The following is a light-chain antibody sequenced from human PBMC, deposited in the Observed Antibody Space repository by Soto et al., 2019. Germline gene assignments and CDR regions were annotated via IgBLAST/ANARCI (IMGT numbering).Light chain of an antibody. J-gene: IGLJ1*01. V-gene: IGLV1-40*01. CDR3: CAAWDDGLNAYV. Sequence: QSVLTQPPSVSGAPGQRVTISCTGSSSNIGADFYVHWYQHLPGTAPKLLISHNNKPPSGVPDRFSGSKSGTSASLAITGLQADDEAVYYYCAAWDDGLNAYVFGTGTKLTVL. CDR2: HNN. CDR1: SSNIGADFY.